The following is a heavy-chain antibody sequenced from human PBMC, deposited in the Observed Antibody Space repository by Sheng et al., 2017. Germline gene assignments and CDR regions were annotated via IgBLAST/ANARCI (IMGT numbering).Heavy chain of an antibody. CDR1: GFTFSSYE. D-gene: IGHD3-10*01. Sequence: EVQLVESGGGLVQPGGSLRLSCAASGFTFSSYEMNWVRQAPGKGLEWVSYISSSGSTIYYADSVKGRFTISRDNAKNSLYLQMNSLRAEDTAVYYCARERLLLWFGEYYYYYGMDVWGQGTTVTVSS. V-gene: IGHV3-48*03. CDR3: ARERLLLWFGEYYYYYGMDV. CDR2: ISSSGSTI. J-gene: IGHJ6*02.